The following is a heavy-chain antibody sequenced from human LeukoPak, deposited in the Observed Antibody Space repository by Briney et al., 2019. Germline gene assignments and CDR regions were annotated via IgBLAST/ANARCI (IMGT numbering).Heavy chain of an antibody. Sequence: ASVKVSCKASGYTFTSYAMNWVRQAPGQGLEWMGWINTNTGNLTYAQGFTGRFVFSLDTSVSTAYLQISSLKAEDTAVYYCAITLFPDGSGSYYNGGFDYWGQGTLVTVSS. D-gene: IGHD3-10*01. CDR3: AITLFPDGSGSYYNGGFDY. CDR2: INTNTGNL. CDR1: GYTFTSYA. J-gene: IGHJ4*02. V-gene: IGHV7-4-1*02.